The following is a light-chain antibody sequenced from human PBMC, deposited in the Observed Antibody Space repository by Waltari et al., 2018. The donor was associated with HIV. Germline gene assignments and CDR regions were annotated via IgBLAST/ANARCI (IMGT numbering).Light chain of an antibody. J-gene: IGLJ1*01. CDR1: SRAVPRYNL. CDR2: AVT. Sequence: QSALTQPASVSGSPGQSITISCTGPSRAVPRYNLFSWYQHHPGKAPKVMIYAVTKRPSGVSDRFSGSKSGNTASLTISGLQAEDEADYYCCSYAGTSTYVFGTGTKVTVL. CDR3: CSYAGTSTYV. V-gene: IGLV2-23*02.